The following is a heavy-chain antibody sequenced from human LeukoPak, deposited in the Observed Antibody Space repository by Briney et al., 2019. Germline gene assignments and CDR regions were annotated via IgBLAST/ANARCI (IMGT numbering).Heavy chain of an antibody. Sequence: ASVKVSCKASGGTFSSHAISWVRQAPGQGLEWXXGIIPIFGATNYAQKFQGRVTITADESTSTAYMELSSLRSEDTAVYYCARAPITIPYGGMDVWGKGTTVTVSS. CDR3: ARAPITIPYGGMDV. D-gene: IGHD3-9*01. V-gene: IGHV1-69*13. J-gene: IGHJ6*04. CDR2: IIPIFGAT. CDR1: GGTFSSHA.